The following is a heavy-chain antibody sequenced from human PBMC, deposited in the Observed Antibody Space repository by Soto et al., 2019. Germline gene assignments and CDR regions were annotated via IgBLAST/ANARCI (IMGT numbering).Heavy chain of an antibody. CDR1: GYSFTSYW. V-gene: IGHV5-10-1*01. CDR2: IDPSDSYT. Sequence: GESLKISCKGSGYSFTSYWISWVRQLPGEGLEWMGRIDPSDSYTNYSPSFQGHVTISADKSISTAYLQWSSLKASDTAMYYCARNNVVVAGMDVWGQGTTVTVSS. J-gene: IGHJ6*02. D-gene: IGHD3-22*01. CDR3: ARNNVVVAGMDV.